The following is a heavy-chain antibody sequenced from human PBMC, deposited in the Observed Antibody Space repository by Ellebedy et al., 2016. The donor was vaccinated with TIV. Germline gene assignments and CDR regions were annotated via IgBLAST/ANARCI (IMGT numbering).Heavy chain of an antibody. V-gene: IGHV4-31*03. D-gene: IGHD3-10*01. Sequence: MPSETLSLTCTLSGASITSGGYYWSWIRQHPGNGLEWIGYIYYNGSTYYNPSLKSRVTISVDTSKSQFSLKLSSVTAADTAVYYCATTYGSGSYYPPGYFDYWGQGTLVTVSS. CDR1: GASITSGGYY. CDR3: ATTYGSGSYYPPGYFDY. CDR2: IYYNGST. J-gene: IGHJ4*02.